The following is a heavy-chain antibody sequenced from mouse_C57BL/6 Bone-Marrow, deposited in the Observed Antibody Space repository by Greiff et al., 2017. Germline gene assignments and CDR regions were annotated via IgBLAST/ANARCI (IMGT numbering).Heavy chain of an antibody. CDR1: GFTFSDYG. V-gene: IGHV5-17*01. J-gene: IGHJ3*01. D-gene: IGHD4-1*01. CDR2: ISSGSSTI. CDR3: ARRTGTGGAWFAY. Sequence: DVMLVESGGGLVKPGGSLKLSCAASGFTFSDYGMHWVRQAPEKGLEWVAYISSGSSTIYYADTVKGRFTISRDNAKNTLFLQRTSLRSEDTAMYYCARRTGTGGAWFAYWGQGTLVTVSA.